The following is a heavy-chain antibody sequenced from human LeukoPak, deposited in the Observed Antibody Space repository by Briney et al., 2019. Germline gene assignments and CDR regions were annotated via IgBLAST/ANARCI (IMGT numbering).Heavy chain of an antibody. V-gene: IGHV3-21*01. Sequence: GGSLRLSCAASGFTFSSYGINWVRQAPGKGLEWVSSISASSNFIYYADSVKGRFTISRDNAKNSLYLQMNSLRAEDTAVYYCAREVDDSSGYYGYWGQGTLVTVSS. D-gene: IGHD3-22*01. CDR2: ISASSNFI. CDR3: AREVDDSSGYYGY. J-gene: IGHJ4*02. CDR1: GFTFSSYG.